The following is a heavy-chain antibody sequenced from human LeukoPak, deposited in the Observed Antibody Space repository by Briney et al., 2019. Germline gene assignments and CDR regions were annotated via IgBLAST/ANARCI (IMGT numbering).Heavy chain of an antibody. D-gene: IGHD2-2*03. CDR3: ARHLDIVVVPAAPGDAFDI. CDR2: INHSGST. Sequence: SETLSLTCAVYGGSFSGYYWSWIRQPPGKGLEWIGEINHSGSTNYNPSLKSRVTISVDTSKNQFSLKLSSVTAADTAVYYCARHLDIVVVPAAPGDAFDIWGQGTMVTVSS. J-gene: IGHJ3*02. CDR1: GGSFSGYY. V-gene: IGHV4-34*01.